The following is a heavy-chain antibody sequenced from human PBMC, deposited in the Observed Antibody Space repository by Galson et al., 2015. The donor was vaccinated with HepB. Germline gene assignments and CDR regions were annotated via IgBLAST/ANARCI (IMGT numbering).Heavy chain of an antibody. CDR3: ANSPGRVFGVVISGGNDAFDI. CDR2: ISGSGGST. J-gene: IGHJ3*02. Sequence: SCKASGFTLSSYAMSWVRQAPGKGLEWVSAISGSGGSTYYAASVKGRFTISRDNSKNTLYLKMNSLRAEETAVYYCANSPGRVFGVVISGGNDAFDIWGQGTMVTVSS. D-gene: IGHD3-3*01. CDR1: GFTLSSYA. V-gene: IGHV3-23*01.